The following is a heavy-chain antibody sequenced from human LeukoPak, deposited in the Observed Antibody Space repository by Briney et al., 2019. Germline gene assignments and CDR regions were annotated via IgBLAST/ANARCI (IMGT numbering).Heavy chain of an antibody. CDR1: GGSFSGYY. D-gene: IGHD1-26*01. CDR3: ARASGATALNWFDP. V-gene: IGHV4-34*01. CDR2: INHSGST. Sequence: NASETLSLTCAVYGGSFSGYYWSWIRQPPGKGLEWIGEINHSGSTNYDPSLKSRVTISVDTSKNQFSLKLSSVTAADTAVYYCARASGATALNWFDPWGQGTLVTVSS. J-gene: IGHJ5*02.